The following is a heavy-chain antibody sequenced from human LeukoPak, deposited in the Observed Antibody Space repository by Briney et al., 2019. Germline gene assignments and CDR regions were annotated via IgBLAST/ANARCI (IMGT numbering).Heavy chain of an antibody. CDR1: GGSISSYY. J-gene: IGHJ4*02. CDR3: ARGYYGSGSYYNGRYYFDY. V-gene: IGHV4-4*07. D-gene: IGHD3-10*01. Sequence: PSETLSLTCTVSGGSISSYYWSWIRQPAGKGLEWIGRIYTSGSTNYNPSLKSRVTMSVDTSKNQFSLKLSSVTAADTAVYYCARGYYGSGSYYNGRYYFDYWGQGTLVTVSS. CDR2: IYTSGST.